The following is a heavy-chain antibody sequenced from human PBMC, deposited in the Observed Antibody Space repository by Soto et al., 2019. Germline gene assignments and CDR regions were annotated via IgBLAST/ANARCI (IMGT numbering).Heavy chain of an antibody. CDR3: VNCGSGCRPGPDF. V-gene: IGHV3-23*01. CDR1: GFIFSNHD. Sequence: EVQLLESGGGLVQPGGSLRLSCAATGFIFSNHDMGWVRQAPGKGLEWVSAISMSGDNLYYADSVKGRFTTSRDNSKNTLDLQMSSLRAEDTAIYYCVNCGSGCRPGPDFWGQGTLVTVSS. CDR2: ISMSGDNL. J-gene: IGHJ4*02. D-gene: IGHD3-10*01.